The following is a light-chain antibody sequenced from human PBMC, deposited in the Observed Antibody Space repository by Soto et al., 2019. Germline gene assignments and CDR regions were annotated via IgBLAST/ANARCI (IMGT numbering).Light chain of an antibody. J-gene: IGKJ5*01. CDR1: QSFRGL. Sequence: EVVLTQSPVTLSLSPGERATLSCRASQSFRGLLAWYQQKPGQAPRLLIYDAYNRATGIPPRFSGSGSGTDFTLTISGLEPEDSVVYYCQQRHMWPITFGQGTRLEIK. CDR3: QQRHMWPIT. V-gene: IGKV3-11*01. CDR2: DAY.